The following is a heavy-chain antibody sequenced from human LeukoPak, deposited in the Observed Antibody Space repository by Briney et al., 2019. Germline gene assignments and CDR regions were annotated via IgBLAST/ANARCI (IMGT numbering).Heavy chain of an antibody. J-gene: IGHJ3*02. CDR3: AREGLAARRGAFDI. Sequence: SETLSLTCSVSGGSISSGGYYWAWIRQPPGKGLEWIGTIYYSGSTYYNPSLQSRVTMSVDTSKNHFSLKLTSVTAADTAVYHCAREGLAARRGAFDIWGQGTVVTVSS. CDR1: GGSISSGGYY. V-gene: IGHV4-39*07. CDR2: IYYSGST. D-gene: IGHD6-6*01.